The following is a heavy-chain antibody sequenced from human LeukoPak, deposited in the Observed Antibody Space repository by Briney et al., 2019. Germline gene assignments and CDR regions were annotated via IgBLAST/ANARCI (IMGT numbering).Heavy chain of an antibody. CDR3: AVDLVATIH. CDR2: IYHSGST. CDR1: GGSISSSSYY. V-gene: IGHV4-39*07. Sequence: PSETLSLTCTVSGGSISSSSYYWGWIRQPPGKGLEWIGSIYHSGSTYYNPSLKSRVTISVDTSKNQFSLKLSSVTAADTAVYYCAVDLVATIHWGQGTLVTVSS. J-gene: IGHJ4*02. D-gene: IGHD5-12*01.